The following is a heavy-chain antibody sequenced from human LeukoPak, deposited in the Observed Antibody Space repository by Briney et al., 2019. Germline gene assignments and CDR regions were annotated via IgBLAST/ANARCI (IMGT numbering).Heavy chain of an antibody. CDR3: AKSSTITIFGALVDY. CDR2: ISGSGGGT. Sequence: GGSLRLSCAASGFTFSSYAMSWVRQAPGKGLEWVSAISGSGGGTYYADSVKGRFTISRDNSKNTLYLQMNSLRAEDTAVYYCAKSSTITIFGALVDYWGQGTLVTVSS. CDR1: GFTFSSYA. J-gene: IGHJ4*02. V-gene: IGHV3-23*01. D-gene: IGHD3-3*01.